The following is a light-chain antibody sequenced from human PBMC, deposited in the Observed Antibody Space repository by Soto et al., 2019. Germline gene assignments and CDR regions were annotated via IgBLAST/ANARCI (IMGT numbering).Light chain of an antibody. CDR1: SSDVGFYNY. CDR2: EVT. CDR3: CSYTTSSTRV. Sequence: QSALTQPASVSGSPGQSIAISCTGSSSDVGFYNYISWYQQHPGKVPKLIIYEVTNRPSGVSNRFSGSKSGNTASLTISGLQAEDEADYYCCSYTTSSTRVFGTGTKVTAL. V-gene: IGLV2-14*01. J-gene: IGLJ1*01.